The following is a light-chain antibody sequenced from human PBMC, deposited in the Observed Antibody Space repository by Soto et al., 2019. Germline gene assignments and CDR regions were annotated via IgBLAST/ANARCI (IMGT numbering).Light chain of an antibody. V-gene: IGLV2-14*01. J-gene: IGLJ1*01. Sequence: QSVLTQPASVSGSPVQSITISCTGTSSDVGGYNYVSWYQQHPGKAPKLMIYDVSNRPSGVSNRFSGSKSGNTASLTISGLQAEDEADYYCSSYTSSSTLCVFGTGTKVTVL. CDR1: SSDVGGYNY. CDR2: DVS. CDR3: SSYTSSSTLCV.